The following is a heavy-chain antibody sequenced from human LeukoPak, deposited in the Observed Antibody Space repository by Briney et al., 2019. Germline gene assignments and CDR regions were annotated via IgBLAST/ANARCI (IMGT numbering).Heavy chain of an antibody. J-gene: IGHJ4*02. CDR3: ARGGYSYGTIDY. D-gene: IGHD5-18*01. CDR1: GGSISSYY. CDR2: IYYGGST. V-gene: IGHV4-59*08. Sequence: PSETLSLTCTVFGGSISSYYWSWIRQPPGKGLEWIGYIYYGGSTNYNPSLKSRVTISVDTSKNQFSLKLSSVTAADTAVSYCARGGYSYGTIDYWGQGTLVTVSS.